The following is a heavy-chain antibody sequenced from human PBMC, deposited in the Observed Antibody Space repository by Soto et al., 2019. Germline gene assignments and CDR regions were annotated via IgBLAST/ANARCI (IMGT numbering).Heavy chain of an antibody. D-gene: IGHD2-2*01. V-gene: IGHV1-46*01. J-gene: IGHJ5*02. CDR1: GYTFTSYY. CDR3: ARGLVPAAIGTKHWFDP. Sequence: QVQLVKSGAEVKKPGASVKVSCKASGYTFTSYYMHWVRQAPGQGLEWMGIINPSGGSTSYAQKFPVMVTMTSDTSTSTVYMELSCLRSEDTAVYYWARGLVPAAIGTKHWFDPWGQGTLVTVSS. CDR2: INPSGGST.